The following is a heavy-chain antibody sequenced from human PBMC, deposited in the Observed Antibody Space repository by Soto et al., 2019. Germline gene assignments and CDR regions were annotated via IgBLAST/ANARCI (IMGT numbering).Heavy chain of an antibody. CDR1: GYSFTSYW. CDR2: IYPGDSDT. J-gene: IGHJ6*02. D-gene: IGHD3-10*01. V-gene: IGHV5-51*01. CDR3: ARSGITMVRGVNYGMDV. Sequence: PGESLKISCKGSGYSFTSYWIGWVRQMPGKGLEWMGIIYPGDSDTRYSASFQGQVTISADKSISTAYLQWSSLKASDTAMYYCARSGITMVRGVNYGMDVWSQGKTVTVSS.